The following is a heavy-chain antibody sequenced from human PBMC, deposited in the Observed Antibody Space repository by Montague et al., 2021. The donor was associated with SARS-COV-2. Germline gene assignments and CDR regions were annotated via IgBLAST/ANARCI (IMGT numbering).Heavy chain of an antibody. Sequence: SETLSLTCAVYGGSFSDYYWTWVRQPPGKGLEWLGEVTHSGRINYNPSLQNRVTMSVDKSKNQFSLKLTSATAADTATYYCARGQVTAIAILIVLPAAEDLDSWGRGTTVTVSS. D-gene: IGHD2-21*01. V-gene: IGHV4-34*01. CDR3: ARGQVTAIAILIVLPAAEDLDS. J-gene: IGHJ3*01. CDR1: GGSFSDYY. CDR2: VTHSGRI.